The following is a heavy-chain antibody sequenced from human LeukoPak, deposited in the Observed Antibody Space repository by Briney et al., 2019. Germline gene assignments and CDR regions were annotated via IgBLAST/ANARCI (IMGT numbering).Heavy chain of an antibody. J-gene: IGHJ5*02. CDR2: ISSSGST. V-gene: IGHV4-59*01. CDR1: DDSISSYY. CDR3: ARSRDSSGYRNNWFDP. Sequence: PSETLSLTCTVSDDSISSYYWSWIRQPPGKGLEWIGYISSSGSTNYNPSLKSRVIMSVDTSKNQFSLKLNSVTAADTAVYYCARSRDSSGYRNNWFDPWGQGTLVTVSS. D-gene: IGHD3-22*01.